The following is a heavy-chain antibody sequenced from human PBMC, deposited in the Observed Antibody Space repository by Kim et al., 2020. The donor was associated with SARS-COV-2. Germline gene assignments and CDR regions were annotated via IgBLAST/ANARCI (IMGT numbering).Heavy chain of an antibody. CDR1: GYTFTGYY. CDR3: ARKRIAARWFDP. J-gene: IGHJ5*02. V-gene: IGHV1-2*02. D-gene: IGHD6-13*01. CDR2: INPNSGGT. Sequence: ASVKVSCKASGYTFTGYYMHWVRQAPGQGLEWMGWINPNSGGTNYAQKFQGRVTMTRDTSISTAYMELSRLRSDDTAVYYCARKRIAARWFDPWGQGTLVTVSS.